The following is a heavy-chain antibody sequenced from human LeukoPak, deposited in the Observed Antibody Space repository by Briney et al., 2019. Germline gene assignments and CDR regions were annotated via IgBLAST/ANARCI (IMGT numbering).Heavy chain of an antibody. V-gene: IGHV3-21*01. J-gene: IGHJ4*02. CDR2: ISSSSSYI. D-gene: IGHD3-10*02. CDR1: GFKFSSHS. CDR3: ARGTMFPYYFDY. Sequence: GGSLRLSCAASGFKFSSHSMKWVRQAPGKGLEWVSFISSSSSYIYYADSLKGRFTISRDNAKNSLYLQMNSLRAEDTAVYYCARGTMFPYYFDYWGQGTLVTVSS.